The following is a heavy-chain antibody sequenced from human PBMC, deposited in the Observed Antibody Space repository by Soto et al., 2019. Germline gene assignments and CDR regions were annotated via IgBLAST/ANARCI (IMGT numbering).Heavy chain of an antibody. CDR3: VRGGGGGLFEH. CDR1: GFTFSSYW. CDR2: IKQDGSEK. Sequence: GSLRLSCAASGFTFSSYWMSWVRQAPGKGLEWVANIKQDGSEKYYVDSVKGRFTISRDNTESSLFLQMNSLGVDDTAVYSCVRGGGGGLFEHWGQGVLVTVSS. D-gene: IGHD2-21*01. V-gene: IGHV3-7*01. J-gene: IGHJ4*02.